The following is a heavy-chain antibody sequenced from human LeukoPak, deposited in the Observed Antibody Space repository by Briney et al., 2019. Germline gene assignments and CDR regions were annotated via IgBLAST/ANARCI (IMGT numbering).Heavy chain of an antibody. CDR2: IKQDGSEK. J-gene: IGHJ4*02. Sequence: GGSLRLSCAASGFTFSAYSMSWVRQAPGKGLEWVANIKQDGSEKYYVGSVKGRFTISRDNAKNSLYLQMNSLRAEDTAVYYCARDPGPRVPPGSFSDYWGQGTLVTVSS. CDR1: GFTFSAYS. D-gene: IGHD1-26*01. CDR3: ARDPGPRVPPGSFSDY. V-gene: IGHV3-7*01.